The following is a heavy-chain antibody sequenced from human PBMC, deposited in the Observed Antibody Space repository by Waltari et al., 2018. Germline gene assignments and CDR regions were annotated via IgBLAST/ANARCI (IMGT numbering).Heavy chain of an antibody. CDR2: IYYRGAA. V-gene: IGHV4-59*13. Sequence: QVQLQESGPGLVKPSATLSLTCTVPCDSLRSSYWNWIRQFPGKGLEWIGNIYYRGAANYNPSLQSRVTISLDTSKNQFSLNLSSVTAADTAVYYCARGGSTVTFSTRMDVWGKGTTVSVSS. D-gene: IGHD4-4*01. CDR1: CDSLRSSY. J-gene: IGHJ6*04. CDR3: ARGGSTVTFSTRMDV.